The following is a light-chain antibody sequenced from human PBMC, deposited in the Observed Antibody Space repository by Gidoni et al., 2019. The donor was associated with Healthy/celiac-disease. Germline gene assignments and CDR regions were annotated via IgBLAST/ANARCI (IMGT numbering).Light chain of an antibody. CDR2: KAS. J-gene: IGKJ2*01. CDR3: QQYNSYGYT. Sequence: PGKAPKLRIYKASSLESGVPSRFSGSGYGTEFTLTISSLQPDDFATYYCQQYNSYGYTFXXXTKLEIK. V-gene: IGKV1-5*03.